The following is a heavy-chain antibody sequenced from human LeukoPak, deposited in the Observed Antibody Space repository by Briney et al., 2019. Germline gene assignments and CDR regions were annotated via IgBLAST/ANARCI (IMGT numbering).Heavy chain of an antibody. CDR1: GFTFSSYS. Sequence: GGSLRLSCAASGFTFSSYSMNWVRQAPGKGLEWVSYISSSSSTVYYADSVKGRFTISRDNAKNSLYLQMNSLRAKDTAVYYCARDQDYGSGGDWGQGTLVTVSS. CDR3: ARDQDYGSGGD. V-gene: IGHV3-48*01. CDR2: ISSSSSTV. J-gene: IGHJ4*02. D-gene: IGHD3-10*01.